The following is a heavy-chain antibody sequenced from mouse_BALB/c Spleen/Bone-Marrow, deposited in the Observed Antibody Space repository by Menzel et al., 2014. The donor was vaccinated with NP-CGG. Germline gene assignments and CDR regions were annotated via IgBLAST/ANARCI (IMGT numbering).Heavy chain of an antibody. CDR2: ISSGSSTI. CDR3: ARDVPLYDVGYFDY. J-gene: IGHJ2*01. D-gene: IGHD2-14*01. Sequence: EVQLVESGGGLVQPGGSRKLSCAASGFTFSSFGMHWVRQASEKGLEWVAYISSGSSTIYYADTAKGRFTISRDNPKNTLFLQMTSLRSEDTAMYYCARDVPLYDVGYFDYWGQGTTLTVSS. V-gene: IGHV5-17*02. CDR1: GFTFSSFG.